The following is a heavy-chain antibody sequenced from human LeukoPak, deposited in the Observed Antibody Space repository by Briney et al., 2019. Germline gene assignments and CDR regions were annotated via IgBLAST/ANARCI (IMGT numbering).Heavy chain of an antibody. V-gene: IGHV3-74*03. Sequence: GGSLGLSCAAAGFTFSNYWMHWVRQAPGKGLVWVSRINGDGSSTTYADSVKGRFTISRENAKNTLYLQVNSLRAEDTAVYYCAREFSSGWTHFDYWGQGTLVTVSS. D-gene: IGHD6-19*01. CDR2: INGDGSST. CDR1: GFTFSNYW. CDR3: AREFSSGWTHFDY. J-gene: IGHJ4*02.